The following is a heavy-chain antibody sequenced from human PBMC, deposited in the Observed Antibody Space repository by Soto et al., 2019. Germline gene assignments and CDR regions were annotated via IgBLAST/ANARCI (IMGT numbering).Heavy chain of an antibody. V-gene: IGHV3-23*01. D-gene: IGHD3-3*01. CDR2: ISGSDGKT. Sequence: LSCAASGVSFGSYALSWVRQAPGKGLEWVSTISGSDGKTFYADSVKGRFSISRDTSQNTLYLQMNSLRADDTAIYYCARWSYLDYWGQATRVTVSS. CDR1: GVSFGSYA. CDR3: ARWSYLDY. J-gene: IGHJ4*02.